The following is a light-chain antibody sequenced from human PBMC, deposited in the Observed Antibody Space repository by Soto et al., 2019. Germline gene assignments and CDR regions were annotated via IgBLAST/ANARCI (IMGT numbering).Light chain of an antibody. J-gene: IGKJ4*01. Sequence: AIRMTQSPSSFSASTGDRVTITCRASQGISSYLAWYQQKPGKAPKLLIYAASTLQSGVPSRFSGSGSGTDFTLTISCLQSEDFATYYCQQYYSYRPLTFSGGTKVEIK. V-gene: IGKV1-8*01. CDR3: QQYYSYRPLT. CDR1: QGISSY. CDR2: AAS.